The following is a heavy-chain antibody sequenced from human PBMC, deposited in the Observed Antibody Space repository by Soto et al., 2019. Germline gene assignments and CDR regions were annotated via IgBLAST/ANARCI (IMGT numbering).Heavy chain of an antibody. CDR2: ISSSSSYT. D-gene: IGHD4-17*01. J-gene: IGHJ4*02. Sequence: GGSLRLSCAASGFTFSDYYMSWIRQAPGKGLEWVSYISSSSSYTNYADSVKGRFTISRDNAKNSLYLQMNSLRAEDTAVYYCARSRQTTVTTWFDYWGQGTLVTVSS. V-gene: IGHV3-11*06. CDR3: ARSRQTTVTTWFDY. CDR1: GFTFSDYY.